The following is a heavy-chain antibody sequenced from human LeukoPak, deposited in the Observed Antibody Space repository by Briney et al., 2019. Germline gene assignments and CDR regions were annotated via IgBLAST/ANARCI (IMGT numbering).Heavy chain of an antibody. Sequence: ASVKVSCKASGYTFTSYGISWVRQAPGQGLEWMGWMSPNSGNTGYAQKFQGRVTTTRNTSISTAYMELSSLRSEDTAVYYCARWGRVVPAARRRTYYYGMDVWGQGTTVTVSS. D-gene: IGHD2-2*01. V-gene: IGHV1-8*02. J-gene: IGHJ6*02. CDR1: GYTFTSYG. CDR2: MSPNSGNT. CDR3: ARWGRVVPAARRRTYYYGMDV.